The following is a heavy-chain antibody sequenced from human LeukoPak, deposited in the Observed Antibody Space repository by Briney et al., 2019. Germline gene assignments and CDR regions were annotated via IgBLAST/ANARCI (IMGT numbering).Heavy chain of an antibody. J-gene: IGHJ4*02. V-gene: IGHV3-15*01. CDR1: GFTFSNAW. Sequence: GGSLRLSCAASGFTFSNAWMSWVRQAPGKGLEWAGRIKSKTDGGTTDYAAPVKGRFTISRGDSKNTLYLQMNSLKTEDTAVYYCTTDAGGYYYDSSGYYPTDYWGQGTLVTVSS. CDR3: TTDAGGYYYDSSGYYPTDY. D-gene: IGHD3-22*01. CDR2: IKSKTDGGTT.